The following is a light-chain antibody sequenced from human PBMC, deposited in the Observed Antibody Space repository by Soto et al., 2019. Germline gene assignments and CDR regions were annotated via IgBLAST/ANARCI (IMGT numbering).Light chain of an antibody. V-gene: IGKV1-39*01. CDR1: QSISSY. Sequence: DIQMTQSPSSLSASVGDRVTITCRASQSISSYLNWYQQKPGKAHKLLIYAASSLQSGVPSRFSGSGSGTDFTLTISSLQPEDFATYYCQQSYSTLTWTFGQGTKVDIK. CDR2: AAS. J-gene: IGKJ1*01. CDR3: QQSYSTLTWT.